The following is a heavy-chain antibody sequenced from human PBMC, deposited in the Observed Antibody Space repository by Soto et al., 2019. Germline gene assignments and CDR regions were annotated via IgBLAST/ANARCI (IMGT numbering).Heavy chain of an antibody. CDR3: AREGFITGTRYYYYDMVS. J-gene: IGHJ6*01. D-gene: IGHD1-7*01. CDR1: GGSISSSNW. Sequence: SETLSLTCTVSGGSISSSNWWTWVRQAPGKGLEWIGETYHVGIPSYNPSLKGRVSISVDKSNNQFSLKLSSVTAADTAVYYCAREGFITGTRYYYYDMVSWGQGTTVTVSS. V-gene: IGHV4-4*02. CDR2: TYHVGIP.